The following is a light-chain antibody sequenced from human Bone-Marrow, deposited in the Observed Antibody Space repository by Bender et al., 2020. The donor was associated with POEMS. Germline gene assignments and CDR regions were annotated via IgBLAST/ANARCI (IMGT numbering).Light chain of an antibody. CDR1: RLGEKY. CDR2: RNT. J-gene: IGLJ2*01. Sequence: SHELTQPPSLSVSPGQTATITCSGDRLGEKYVCWYQQKPGQSPILVIYRNTKRATEIPERFSGSNSGNTATLTISGARPLDEAVYYCQAWDSTTADVFGAGTRMTVL. CDR3: QAWDSTTADV. V-gene: IGLV3-1*01.